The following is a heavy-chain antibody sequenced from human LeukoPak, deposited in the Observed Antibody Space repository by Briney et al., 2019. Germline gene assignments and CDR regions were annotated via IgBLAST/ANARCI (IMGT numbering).Heavy chain of an antibody. Sequence: GGSLRLSCAASGFTFSSYAMSWVRQAPGKGLDWVSAISGSGGSTYYADSVKGRFTISRDNSKNTLYLQMNSLRAEDTAVYYCAKVPELGPVYYFDYWGQGTLVTVSS. J-gene: IGHJ4*02. CDR1: GFTFSSYA. CDR3: AKVPELGPVYYFDY. V-gene: IGHV3-23*01. D-gene: IGHD7-27*01. CDR2: ISGSGGST.